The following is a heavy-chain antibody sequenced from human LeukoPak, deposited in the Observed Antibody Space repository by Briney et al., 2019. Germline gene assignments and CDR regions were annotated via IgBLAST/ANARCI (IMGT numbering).Heavy chain of an antibody. J-gene: IGHJ4*02. D-gene: IGHD6-13*01. V-gene: IGHV1-69*06. CDR2: ISAIFGTA. CDR1: GGTFSSYA. CDR3: ASGSSSWSR. Sequence: GASVKVSCKASGGTFSSYAISWVRQAPGQGLEWMGGISAIFGTANYAQKFQGRVTITADKSTSTAYMELSSLRSEDTAVYYCASGSSSWSRWGQGTLVTVSS.